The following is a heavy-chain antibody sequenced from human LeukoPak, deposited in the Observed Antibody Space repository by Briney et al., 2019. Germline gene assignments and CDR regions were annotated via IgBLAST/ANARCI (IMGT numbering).Heavy chain of an antibody. V-gene: IGHV4-39*07. CDR1: GGSISTSSYY. CDR3: ARDFRGGYDFWSGYYTPYYFDY. CDR2: MYYSGST. D-gene: IGHD3-3*01. Sequence: SETLSLTCTVSGGSISTSSYYWGWIRQPPGKGLEWIGSMYYSGSTYYNPSLKSRVTISVDTSKNHFSLKLSSVTAADTAVYYCARDFRGGYDFWSGYYTPYYFDYWGQGTLVTVSP. J-gene: IGHJ4*02.